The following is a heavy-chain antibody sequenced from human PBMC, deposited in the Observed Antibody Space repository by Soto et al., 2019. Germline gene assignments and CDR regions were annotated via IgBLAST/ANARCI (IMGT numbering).Heavy chain of an antibody. Sequence: GGSLRLSCAASGFTFSSYGMSWVRQAPGKGLEWVSAISGSGGSTYYADSVKGRFTISRDNSKNTLYLQMNSLRAEDTAVYYCAKLIVVVVAAPVDYWGQGTLVTVSS. CDR3: AKLIVVVVAAPVDY. J-gene: IGHJ4*02. CDR2: ISGSGGST. CDR1: GFTFSSYG. D-gene: IGHD2-15*01. V-gene: IGHV3-23*01.